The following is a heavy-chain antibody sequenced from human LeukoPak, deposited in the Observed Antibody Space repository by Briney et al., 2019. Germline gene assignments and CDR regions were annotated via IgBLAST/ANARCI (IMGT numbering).Heavy chain of an antibody. CDR2: IKQDGTQK. CDR1: GFTSRNYA. V-gene: IGHV3-7*01. CDR3: ARLLGEATIYDL. J-gene: IGHJ5*02. Sequence: GGSLRLSCAASGFTSRNYAMHWVRQAPGKGLEWVATIKQDGTQKPYVDSVKGRFIISRDNAKNSLSLQMNSLRAEDTAMYYCARLLGEATIYDLWGQGTLVTVSS. D-gene: IGHD3-16*01.